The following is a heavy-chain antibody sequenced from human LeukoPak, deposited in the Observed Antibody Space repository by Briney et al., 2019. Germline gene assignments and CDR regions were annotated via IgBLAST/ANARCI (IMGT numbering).Heavy chain of an antibody. V-gene: IGHV3-30*02. CDR2: IRYDGSNK. Sequence: GGSLRLSCAASGFTFSSYGMHWVRQAPGKGLEWVTFIRYDGSNKYYADSVKGRFTISRDNAKNTLYLQMNSLRTEDTAVYYCAKDSSGSSWYWDYWGQGTLVTVSS. J-gene: IGHJ4*02. CDR3: AKDSSGSSWYWDY. D-gene: IGHD6-13*01. CDR1: GFTFSSYG.